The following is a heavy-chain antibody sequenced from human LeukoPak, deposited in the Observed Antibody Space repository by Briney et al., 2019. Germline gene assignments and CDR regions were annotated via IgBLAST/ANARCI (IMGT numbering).Heavy chain of an antibody. D-gene: IGHD1-26*01. CDR3: ARDSERLGATGAFDI. Sequence: SETLSLTCAVSGASISSYYWSWIRQPPGKELEWIAYVYYTGSTNYNPSLKSRVTISVDTSKNQFSLKLSSVTAADTAVYYCARDSERLGATGAFDIWGQGTMVTVSS. V-gene: IGHV4-59*12. CDR1: GASISSYY. J-gene: IGHJ3*02. CDR2: VYYTGST.